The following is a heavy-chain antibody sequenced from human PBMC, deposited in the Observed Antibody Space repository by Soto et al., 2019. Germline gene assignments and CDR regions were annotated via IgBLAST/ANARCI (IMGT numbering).Heavy chain of an antibody. J-gene: IGHJ4*02. V-gene: IGHV1-18*04. CDR2: ISAYNGNT. CDR1: GYTFTSYG. Sequence: GVSVKVSCKASGYTFTSYGISWVRQAPGQGLEWMGWISAYNGNTNYARKLQGRVTMTTDTSTSTAYVELRSLISDDTAVYYCARSPQSDYWGQGTMVTVSS. CDR3: ARSPQSDY.